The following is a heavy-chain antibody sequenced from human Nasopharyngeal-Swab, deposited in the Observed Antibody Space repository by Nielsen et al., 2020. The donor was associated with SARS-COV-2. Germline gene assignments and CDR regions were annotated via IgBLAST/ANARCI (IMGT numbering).Heavy chain of an antibody. CDR3: TKGRADYSNPSFDN. Sequence: GESLKISCAASGFTFSDYYMTWIRQAPGKGLEWVSYISSSGSTIYYADSVKGRFTISRDNAKNSLYLQMNSLRVDDTALYYCTKGRADYSNPSFDNWGQGTLVTVSS. CDR2: ISSSGSTI. J-gene: IGHJ4*02. D-gene: IGHD4-11*01. CDR1: GFTFSDYY. V-gene: IGHV3-11*01.